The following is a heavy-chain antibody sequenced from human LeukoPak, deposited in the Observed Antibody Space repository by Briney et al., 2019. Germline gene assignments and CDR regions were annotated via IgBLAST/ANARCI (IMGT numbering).Heavy chain of an antibody. V-gene: IGHV4-4*02. CDR1: GGSISTTDW. CDR3: ARDGAATISGYAFDI. CDR2: IYHGGST. D-gene: IGHD5-24*01. J-gene: IGHJ3*02. Sequence: SETLSLTCAVSGGSISTTDWWSWVRQPPGKGLEWIGQIYHGGSTNFNPSLKSRVTISVDKSKNQFSLELNSVTAADTAVYYCARDGAATISGYAFDIWGQGTMVTVCS.